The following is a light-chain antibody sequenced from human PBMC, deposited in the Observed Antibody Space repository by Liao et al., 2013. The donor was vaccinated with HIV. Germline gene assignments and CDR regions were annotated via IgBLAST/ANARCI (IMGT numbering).Light chain of an antibody. CDR1: NIGIKN. CDR2: YDS. J-gene: IGLJ1*01. CDR3: QLWDSSSDHPYV. V-gene: IGLV3-21*01. Sequence: SYVLTQPPSVSAALGVTAKITCGGNNIGIKNVHWYQQRPGQAPELVTTYDSDRPSGIPERFSGSNSGNTATLTISRVEPGDEADYYCQLWDSSSDHPYVFGTGTQVTVL.